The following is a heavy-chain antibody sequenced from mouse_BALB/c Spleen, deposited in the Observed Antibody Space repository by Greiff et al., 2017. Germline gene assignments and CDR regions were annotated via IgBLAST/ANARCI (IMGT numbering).Heavy chain of an antibody. J-gene: IGHJ4*01. Sequence: EVKVVESGGGLVQPGGSLKLSCAASGFTFSSYTMSWVRQTPEKRLEWVAYISNGGGSTYYPDTVKGRFTISRDNAKNTLYLQMSSLKSEDTAMYYCARHGNYYAMDYWGQGTSVTVSS. CDR3: ARHGNYYAMDY. CDR1: GFTFSSYT. CDR2: ISNGGGST. V-gene: IGHV5-12-2*01. D-gene: IGHD2-1*01.